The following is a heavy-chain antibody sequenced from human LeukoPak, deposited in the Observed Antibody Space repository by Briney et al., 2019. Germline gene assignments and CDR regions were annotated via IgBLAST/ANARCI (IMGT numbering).Heavy chain of an antibody. CDR3: ARGRGYCSSTSCYARYYYYGMDV. CDR1: GGSFSGYY. Sequence: PSETLSLTCAVYGGSFSGYYWSWIRQPPGKGLEWIGEINHSGSTNYNPSLKSRVTISVDTSKNQFSLKLSSVTAADTAVHYCARGRGYCSSTSCYARYYYYGMDVWGQGTTVTVSS. D-gene: IGHD2-2*01. V-gene: IGHV4-34*01. J-gene: IGHJ6*02. CDR2: INHSGST.